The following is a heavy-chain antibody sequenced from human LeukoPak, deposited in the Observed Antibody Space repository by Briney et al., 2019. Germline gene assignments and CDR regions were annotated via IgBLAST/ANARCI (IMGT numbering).Heavy chain of an antibody. CDR3: ARGGSYLSAFEI. J-gene: IGHJ3*02. Sequence: GGSLRLSCAASGFTFSSYGMSWVRQAPGKGLEWVSAISGSGGSTYYADSVKGRFTNPRDNSKNTLYLQMNRLRVEDTAVYYWARGGSYLSAFEIWGPRDNGHRLF. CDR1: GFTFSSYG. D-gene: IGHD3-16*01. CDR2: ISGSGGST. V-gene: IGHV3-23*01.